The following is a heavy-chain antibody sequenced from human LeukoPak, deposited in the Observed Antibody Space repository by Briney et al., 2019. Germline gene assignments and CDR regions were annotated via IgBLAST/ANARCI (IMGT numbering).Heavy chain of an antibody. V-gene: IGHV4-34*01. J-gene: IGHJ4*02. CDR1: GGSFSGYY. Sequence: SETLSLTCAVYGGSFSGYYWSWIRQPPGKGLEWIGEINHSGSTNYNPSLKSRVTISVDTSKNQFSLKLSSVTAADTAVYYCARGRGSGYYFDYWGQGTLVTVSP. CDR2: INHSGST. CDR3: ARGRGSGYYFDY. D-gene: IGHD1-26*01.